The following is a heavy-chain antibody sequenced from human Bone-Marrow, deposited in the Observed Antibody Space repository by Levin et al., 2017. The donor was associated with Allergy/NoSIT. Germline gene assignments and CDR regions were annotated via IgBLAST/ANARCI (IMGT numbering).Heavy chain of an antibody. CDR2: IYYSGST. Sequence: SETLSLTCTVSGGSISSSSYYWGWIRQPPGKGLEWIGSIYYSGSTYYNPSLKSRVTISVDTSKNQFSLKLSSVTAADTAVYYCASLVMTAYWYFDLWGRGTLVTVSS. J-gene: IGHJ2*01. CDR3: ASLVMTAYWYFDL. CDR1: GGSISSSSYY. D-gene: IGHD3-9*01. V-gene: IGHV4-39*01.